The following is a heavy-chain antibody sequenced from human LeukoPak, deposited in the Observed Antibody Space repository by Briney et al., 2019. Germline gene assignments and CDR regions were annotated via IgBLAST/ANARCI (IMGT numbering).Heavy chain of an antibody. V-gene: IGHV3-15*01. D-gene: IGHD6-13*01. J-gene: IGHJ5*02. CDR1: GFTFPNAW. CDR3: ATPGRIPEAANWFDP. CDR2: IKSRTDGGTT. Sequence: GGSLRLSCAASGFTFPNAWMSWLRQAPGKGLEWVGHIKSRTDGGTTDYAAPAKGRFTISRDDSENTLYLQMNSLKTEDTAVYYCATPGRIPEAANWFDPWGQGTLVTVSS.